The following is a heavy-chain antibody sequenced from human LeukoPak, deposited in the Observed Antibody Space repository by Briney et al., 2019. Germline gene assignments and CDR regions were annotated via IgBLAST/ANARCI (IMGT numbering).Heavy chain of an antibody. CDR1: GFTFSSYW. Sequence: GGSLRLSCAASGFTFSSYWMSWVRQAPGKGLEWVANIKQDGSEKYYVDSGKGRFTISRDNAKNSLYLQMNSLRAEDTAVYYCARATYYYDSSGTHNWFDPWGQGTLVTVSS. J-gene: IGHJ5*02. D-gene: IGHD3-22*01. CDR3: ARATYYYDSSGTHNWFDP. V-gene: IGHV3-7*01. CDR2: IKQDGSEK.